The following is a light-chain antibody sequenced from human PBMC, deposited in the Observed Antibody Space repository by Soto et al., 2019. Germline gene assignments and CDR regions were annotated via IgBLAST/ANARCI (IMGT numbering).Light chain of an antibody. J-gene: IGKJ1*01. V-gene: IGKV3-15*01. Sequence: EIVLTQSPATLSLSPGERATLSCRASQSVSSYLAWYQQKPGQAPRLLIYGASTRASGVPDRFSGTGSGTEFTLTISSLKSEDFAVYYCQHYNNWPQTFGQGTKVDI. CDR3: QHYNNWPQT. CDR1: QSVSSY. CDR2: GAS.